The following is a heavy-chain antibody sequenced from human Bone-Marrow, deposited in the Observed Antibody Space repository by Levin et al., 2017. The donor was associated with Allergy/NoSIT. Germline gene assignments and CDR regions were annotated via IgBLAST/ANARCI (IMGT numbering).Heavy chain of an antibody. CDR3: ARPNTVAASGTFDI. CDR1: GDSINTGSYY. CDR2: IYYTGTT. J-gene: IGHJ3*02. V-gene: IGHV4-39*02. Sequence: PSETLSLICSVSGDSINTGSYYWDWIRQPPGRGLEWIGTIYYTGTTHYNPSLGGRVTISVDRSKNLFSLKLRSVTAADTAVYYCARPNTVAASGTFDIWGQGTMVTVSS. D-gene: IGHD6-19*01.